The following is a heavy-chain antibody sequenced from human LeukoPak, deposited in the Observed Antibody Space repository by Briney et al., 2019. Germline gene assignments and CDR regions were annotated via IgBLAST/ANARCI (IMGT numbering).Heavy chain of an antibody. V-gene: IGHV3-23*01. CDR1: GFIFSSYA. CDR3: AKSRSSSWSSNNY. CDR2: ISGSGGST. Sequence: YPGGSLRLSCAASGFIFSSYAMSWVRQAPGKGLEWVSGISGSGGSTYYADSVKGRFTISRDNSENTLYLQMNSLRAEDTAVYYCAKSRSSSWSSNNYWGQGTLVTVSS. D-gene: IGHD6-13*01. J-gene: IGHJ4*02.